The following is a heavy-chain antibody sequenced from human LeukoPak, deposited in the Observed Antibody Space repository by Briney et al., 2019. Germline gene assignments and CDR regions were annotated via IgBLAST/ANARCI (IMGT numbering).Heavy chain of an antibody. CDR2: ISSSSSYI. CDR3: AKAAYTGSYDY. J-gene: IGHJ4*02. Sequence: GGSLRLSCAASGFTFSSHSMNWVRQAPGKGLEWVSSISSSSSYIYYADSVKGRFTISRDNAKNSLYLQMNSLRADDTAVYYCAKAAYTGSYDYWGQGTLVTVSS. V-gene: IGHV3-21*04. CDR1: GFTFSSHS. D-gene: IGHD2-21*01.